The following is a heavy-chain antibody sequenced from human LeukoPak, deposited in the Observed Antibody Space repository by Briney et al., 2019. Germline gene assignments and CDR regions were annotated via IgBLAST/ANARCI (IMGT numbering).Heavy chain of an antibody. J-gene: IGHJ6*03. D-gene: IGHD4-23*01. V-gene: IGHV4-61*02. CDR1: GGSISSGSYY. CDR2: IYTSGST. Sequence: SQTLSLTCTVYGGSISSGSYYWSWIGQPAGKGLEWIGRIYTSGSTNYNPSLKSRVTISVDTSKNQFSLKLSSVTAADTAVYYCARDRSWGFYGGNSLYYYYYMDVWGKGTTVTVSS. CDR3: ARDRSWGFYGGNSLYYYYYMDV.